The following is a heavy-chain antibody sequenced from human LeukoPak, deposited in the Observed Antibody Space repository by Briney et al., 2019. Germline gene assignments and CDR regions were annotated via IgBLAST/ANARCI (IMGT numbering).Heavy chain of an antibody. Sequence: PSETLSLTCTVSGGSISSYYWSWIRQPPGKGLEWIGYIYYSGSTNYNPSLKSRVTISVDTSKNQFSLKLSPVTAVDTAVYYCARATIYDFWSGYYVLGYFDYWGQGTLVTVSS. CDR3: ARATIYDFWSGYYVLGYFDY. V-gene: IGHV4-59*01. J-gene: IGHJ4*02. CDR2: IYYSGST. CDR1: GGSISSYY. D-gene: IGHD3-3*01.